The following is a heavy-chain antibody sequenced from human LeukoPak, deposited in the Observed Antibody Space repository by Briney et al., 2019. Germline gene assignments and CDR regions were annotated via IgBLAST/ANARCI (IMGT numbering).Heavy chain of an antibody. CDR1: GFTFSSYG. Sequence: PGGSLRLSCAASGFTFSSYGMHWVRQAPGKGLEWVAVISYDGSNKYYADSVKGRFTISRDNSKNTLYLQMNSLRAEDTAVYYCAKSDGSGWYADYWGQGTLVTVSS. CDR3: AKSDGSGWYADY. D-gene: IGHD6-19*01. V-gene: IGHV3-30*18. J-gene: IGHJ4*02. CDR2: ISYDGSNK.